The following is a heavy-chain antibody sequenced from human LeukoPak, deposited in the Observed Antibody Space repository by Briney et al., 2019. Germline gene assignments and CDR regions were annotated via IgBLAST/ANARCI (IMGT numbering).Heavy chain of an antibody. V-gene: IGHV3-23*01. CDR3: AEGAAAGIPTLFDY. J-gene: IGHJ4*02. D-gene: IGHD6-13*01. CDR2: ISGSGGST. CDR1: GFTFSSYG. Sequence: GGSLRLSCAASGFTFSSYGMHWVRQAPGQGLEWVSAISGSGGSTYYAYSVKGRFTISRDNSKNTLYLQMNSLRAEDTAVYYCAEGAAAGIPTLFDYWGQGTLVTVSS.